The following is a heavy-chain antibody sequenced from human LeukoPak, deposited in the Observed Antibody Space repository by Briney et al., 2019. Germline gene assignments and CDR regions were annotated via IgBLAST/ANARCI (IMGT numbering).Heavy chain of an antibody. D-gene: IGHD3-3*01. V-gene: IGHV3-23*01. Sequence: GGSLRLSCAASGFTFTSYSMNWVRQAPGKGLEWVSTISGGGGSTYYADSVKGRFTISRDNSKNTLYLQVNSLRAEDTAVYYCARLTRGSGYPFFDYWGQGTLVTVSS. CDR2: ISGGGGST. J-gene: IGHJ4*02. CDR1: GFTFTSYS. CDR3: ARLTRGSGYPFFDY.